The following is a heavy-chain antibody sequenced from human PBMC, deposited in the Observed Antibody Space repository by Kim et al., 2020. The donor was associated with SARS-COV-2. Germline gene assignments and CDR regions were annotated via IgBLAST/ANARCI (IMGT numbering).Heavy chain of an antibody. J-gene: IGHJ6*02. CDR3: ARTKLVVIPLRYYYYGMDV. CDR1: GFTFSSYS. D-gene: IGHD3-22*01. CDR2: ISSSSSYI. Sequence: GGSLRLSCAASGFTFSSYSMNWVRQAPGKGLEWVSSISSSSSYIYYADSVKGRFTISRDNAKNSLYLQMNSLRAEDTAVYYCARTKLVVIPLRYYYYGMDVWGQGTTVTVSS. V-gene: IGHV3-21*01.